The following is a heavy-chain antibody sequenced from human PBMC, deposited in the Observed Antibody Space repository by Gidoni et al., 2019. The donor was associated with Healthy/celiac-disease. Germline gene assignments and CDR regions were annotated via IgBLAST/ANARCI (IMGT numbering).Heavy chain of an antibody. CDR2: ISWNSGSI. CDR1: GFTFDDYA. J-gene: IGHJ5*02. Sequence: EVQLVESGGGLVQPGRSLRLSCAASGFTFDDYAMHWVRQAPGKGLEWVSGISWNSGSIGYADSVKGRFTISRDNAKNSLYLQMNSLRAEDTALYYCAKDWGATMEMTSLNPWGQGTLVTVSS. D-gene: IGHD1-26*01. V-gene: IGHV3-9*01. CDR3: AKDWGATMEMTSLNP.